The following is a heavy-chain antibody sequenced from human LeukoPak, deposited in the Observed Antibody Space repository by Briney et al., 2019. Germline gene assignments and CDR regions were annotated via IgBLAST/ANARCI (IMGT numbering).Heavy chain of an antibody. CDR1: GFTFSSYS. J-gene: IGHJ5*02. V-gene: IGHV3-21*01. CDR3: PRNMSYCSGGTRSIRLDP. Sequence: GGSLRLSCAASGFTFSSYSMNWVRQAPGKGLEWVSSISSSSSYIYYADSVKGRFTISRDNAKNSLYLQMNSLRAEDTAVYYGPRNMSYCSGGTRSIRLDPWGQETLVTAS. CDR2: ISSSSSYI. D-gene: IGHD2-15*01.